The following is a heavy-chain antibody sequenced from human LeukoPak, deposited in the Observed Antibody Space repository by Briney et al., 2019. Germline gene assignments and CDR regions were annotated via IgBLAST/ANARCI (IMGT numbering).Heavy chain of an antibody. CDR3: ASTRSHTYWYFDL. V-gene: IGHV4-39*01. D-gene: IGHD1-14*01. CDR2: IYYSGST. J-gene: IGHJ2*01. CDR1: GGSISSSSYY. Sequence: SETLSLTCTVSGGSISSSSYYWGWIRQPPGKGLEWIGSIYYSGSTYYNPSLKSRVTISVDTSKNQFSLKLSSVTAADTAVYYCASTRSHTYWYFDLWGRGTLVTVSS.